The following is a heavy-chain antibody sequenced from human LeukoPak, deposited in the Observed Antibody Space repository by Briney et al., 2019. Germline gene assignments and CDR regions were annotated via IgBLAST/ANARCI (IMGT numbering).Heavy chain of an antibody. Sequence: SVTVSCKASGGTFSSYAISWVRQAPGQGLEWMGGIIPIFGTANYAQKFQGRVTITADESTSTAYMELSSLRSEDTAVYYCARWVPRIGAWAHDYWGQGTLVTVSS. V-gene: IGHV1-69*01. CDR3: ARWVPRIGAWAHDY. J-gene: IGHJ4*02. CDR1: GGTFSSYA. D-gene: IGHD2-15*01. CDR2: IIPIFGTA.